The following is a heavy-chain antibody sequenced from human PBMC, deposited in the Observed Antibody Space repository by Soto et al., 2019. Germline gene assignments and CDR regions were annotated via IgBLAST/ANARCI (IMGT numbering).Heavy chain of an antibody. J-gene: IGHJ6*03. CDR3: AKHAGGIVATSRLRRYYMDV. Sequence: GSLRLSCAASGFTFSSYGMHWVRQAPGKGLEWVAVISYDGSNKYYADSVKGRFTISRDNSKNTLYLQMNSLRAEDTAVYYCAKHAGGIVATSRLRRYYMDVWGKGTTVTVSS. CDR2: ISYDGSNK. CDR1: GFTFSSYG. V-gene: IGHV3-30*18. D-gene: IGHD5-12*01.